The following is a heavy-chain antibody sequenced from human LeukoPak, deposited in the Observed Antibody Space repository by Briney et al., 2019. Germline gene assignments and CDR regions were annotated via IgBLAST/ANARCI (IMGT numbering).Heavy chain of an antibody. Sequence: PSETLSLTCTVSGGSISSYYWSWIRQPPGKGLEWIGYIYTSVSANYNPSLKSRVTISIDTSKNQFSLKLSSVTAADTAVYYCARQSCSSTTCPHRNVFDIWGQGTMVTVSS. J-gene: IGHJ3*02. CDR2: IYTSVSA. V-gene: IGHV4-4*09. CDR3: ARQSCSSTTCPHRNVFDI. D-gene: IGHD2-2*01. CDR1: GGSISSYY.